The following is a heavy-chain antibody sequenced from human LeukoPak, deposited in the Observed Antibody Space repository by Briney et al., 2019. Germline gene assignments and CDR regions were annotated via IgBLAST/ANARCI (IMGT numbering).Heavy chain of an antibody. J-gene: IGHJ4*02. V-gene: IGHV4-4*07. CDR1: GGSIGTYY. CDR3: ARGRVLLSAIAARPGGRYFDY. CDR2: IYTTGSA. Sequence: SETLSLTCTVSGGSIGTYYWSWIRQPAGKGLEWIGRIYTTGSANYNPSLKSRVTMSLDTSKNQFSLKLSSVTAADTAVYYCARGRVLLSAIAARPGGRYFDYWGQGTLVTVSS. D-gene: IGHD6-6*01.